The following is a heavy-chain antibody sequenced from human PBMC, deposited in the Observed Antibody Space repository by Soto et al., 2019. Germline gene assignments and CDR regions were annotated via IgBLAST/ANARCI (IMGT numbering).Heavy chain of an antibody. CDR1: GFTFNSSW. Sequence: EVQLVESGGGLGQPGGSLRLSCAASGFTFNSSWMHWVRQAPVKGLVWVSRIDRDGTDTNYADSVKGRFTISRDNAKNTLFLQMNSLTAEDTAVYYCARATTTVTTRPTLGYWGRGTLVTVSS. CDR3: ARATTTVTTRPTLGY. V-gene: IGHV3-74*01. D-gene: IGHD4-17*01. J-gene: IGHJ4*02. CDR2: IDRDGTDT.